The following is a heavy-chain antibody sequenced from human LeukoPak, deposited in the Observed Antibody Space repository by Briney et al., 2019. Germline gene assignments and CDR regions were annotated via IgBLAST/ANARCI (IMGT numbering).Heavy chain of an antibody. CDR1: GFTFSSYA. J-gene: IGHJ4*02. Sequence: GSLRLSCAASGFTFSSYAMSWVRQPPGKGLEWIGEINHSGSTNYNPSLKSRVTISVDTSKNRFSLKLSSVTAADTAVYYCARAPYDSSGYYWGQGTLVTVSS. CDR2: INHSGST. CDR3: ARAPYDSSGYY. D-gene: IGHD3-22*01. V-gene: IGHV4-34*01.